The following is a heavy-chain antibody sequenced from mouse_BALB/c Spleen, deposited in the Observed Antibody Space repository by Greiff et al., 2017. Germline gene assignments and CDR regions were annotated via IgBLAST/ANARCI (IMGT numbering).Heavy chain of an antibody. Sequence: SGPELVKPGASVKMSCKASGYTFTSYVMHWVKQKPGQGLEWIGYINPYNDGTKYNEKFKGKATLTSDKSSSTAYMELSSLTSEDSAVYYCARGVDYGYDELNYFDYWGQGTTLTVSS. CDR1: GYTFTSYV. V-gene: IGHV1-14*01. CDR2: INPYNDGT. J-gene: IGHJ2*01. D-gene: IGHD2-2*01. CDR3: ARGVDYGYDELNYFDY.